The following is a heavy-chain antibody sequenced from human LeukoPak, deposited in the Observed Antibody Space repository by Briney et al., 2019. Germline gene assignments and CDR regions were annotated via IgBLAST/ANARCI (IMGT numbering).Heavy chain of an antibody. J-gene: IGHJ3*02. D-gene: IGHD2-21*01. Sequence: GGSLRLSCAASGFTVGSNYMSWVRQAPEKGLEWVSVIYSGVSTYYADSVKGRFTISRDNSKNTLSLQMNSLGVEDTAVYYCARGGSGDIFDIWGQGTMVTVSS. CDR1: GFTVGSNY. CDR2: IYSGVST. V-gene: IGHV3-66*01. CDR3: ARGGSGDIFDI.